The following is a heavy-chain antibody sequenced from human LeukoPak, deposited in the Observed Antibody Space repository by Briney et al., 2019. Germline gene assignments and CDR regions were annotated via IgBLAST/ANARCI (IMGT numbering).Heavy chain of an antibody. CDR1: GFTLSSYA. CDR3: ARDYDYYDSSGYFDY. Sequence: GGSLRLSCAASGFTLSSYAMSWVRQAPGKGLEWVSLISGNAGSTYYADSVKGRFTISRDITKNTLYLQMNSLRAEDTAVYYCARDYDYYDSSGYFDYWGQGTLVTVSS. CDR2: ISGNAGST. D-gene: IGHD3-22*01. V-gene: IGHV3-23*01. J-gene: IGHJ4*02.